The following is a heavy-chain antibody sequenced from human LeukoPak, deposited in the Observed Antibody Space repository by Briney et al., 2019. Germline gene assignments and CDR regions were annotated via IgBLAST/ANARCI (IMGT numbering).Heavy chain of an antibody. J-gene: IGHJ5*02. CDR3: ARDHVDYDILTGYYTNNWFDP. Sequence: SETLSLTCTVSGGSISSYYWSWIRQPAGKGLEWIGRIYTSGSTNYNPSLKSRVTISVDTSKYQFSVKLSSVTAADTAVYYCARDHVDYDILTGYYTNNWFDPWGRGTLVTVSS. V-gene: IGHV4-4*07. D-gene: IGHD3-9*01. CDR1: GGSISSYY. CDR2: IYTSGST.